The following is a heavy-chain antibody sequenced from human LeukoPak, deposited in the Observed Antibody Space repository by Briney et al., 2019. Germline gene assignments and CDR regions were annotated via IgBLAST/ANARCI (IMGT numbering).Heavy chain of an antibody. D-gene: IGHD6-19*01. J-gene: IGHJ1*01. CDR2: ISSSSSYI. V-gene: IGHV3-21*04. CDR1: GFTFSSYS. Sequence: GGSLRLSCAASGFTFSSYSMSWVRQAPGKGLEWVSSISSSSSYIYSANSVKGRFTISRDNAKNSLYLQMNSLRAEDTAVYYCARDLGSGWYGAEYFQHWGQGTLVTVSS. CDR3: ARDLGSGWYGAEYFQH.